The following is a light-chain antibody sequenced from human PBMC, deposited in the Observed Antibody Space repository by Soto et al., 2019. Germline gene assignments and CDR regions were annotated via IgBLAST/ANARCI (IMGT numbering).Light chain of an antibody. CDR1: SSDVGGYEY. CDR3: SSYTSASTLV. V-gene: IGLV2-14*01. Sequence: QSALTQPASVSGSPGQSITISCTGTSSDVGGYEYVSWYQHHPGKAPKLLIYEVSNRPSGVSHRFSGSKSGNTASLTISGLQAEDEADYSCSSYTSASTLVFGSGTKVTVL. J-gene: IGLJ1*01. CDR2: EVS.